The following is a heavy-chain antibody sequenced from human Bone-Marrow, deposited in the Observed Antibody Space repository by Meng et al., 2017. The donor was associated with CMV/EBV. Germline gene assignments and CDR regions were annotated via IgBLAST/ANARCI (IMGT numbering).Heavy chain of an antibody. CDR2: IIPIFGTA. V-gene: IGHV1-69*06. CDR1: GGTFSSYA. Sequence: GGTFSSYAISWGRQAPGQGLEWMGGIIPIFGTANYAQKFQGRVTITADKSTSTAYMELSSLRSGDTAVYYCARDPEYSSGWYYWFDPWGQGTLVTVSS. D-gene: IGHD6-19*01. CDR3: ARDPEYSSGWYYWFDP. J-gene: IGHJ5*02.